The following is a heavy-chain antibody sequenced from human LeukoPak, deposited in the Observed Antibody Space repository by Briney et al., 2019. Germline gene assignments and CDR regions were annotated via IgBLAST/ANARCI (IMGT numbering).Heavy chain of an antibody. J-gene: IGHJ4*02. CDR3: ARNRDGYNSFDY. D-gene: IGHD5-24*01. CDR1: GDSVSGYY. Sequence: PSETLSLTCIVSGDSVSGYYWSWIRQPPGKGLEWIGYTHHSGNTLYNPSLKSRVTTSVDTSKNQFSLSLSSVTAADTAVYYCARNRDGYNSFDYWGQGTLVTVSS. CDR2: THHSGNT. V-gene: IGHV4-59*02.